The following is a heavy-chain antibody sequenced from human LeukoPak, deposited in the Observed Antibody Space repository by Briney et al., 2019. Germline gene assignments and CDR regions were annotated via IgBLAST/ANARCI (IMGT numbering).Heavy chain of an antibody. CDR1: GDSVSSNSAA. Sequence: SQTLSLTCAISGDSVSSNSAAWNWIRQSPSRGLEWLGRTYYRSKWCNDYAVSVKSRITINADTSKNQFPLKLSSVTPEDTAVYYCARTITVAGGLDYWGQGTLVIVSS. CDR3: ARTITVAGGLDY. D-gene: IGHD6-19*01. J-gene: IGHJ4*02. V-gene: IGHV6-1*01. CDR2: TYYRSKWCN.